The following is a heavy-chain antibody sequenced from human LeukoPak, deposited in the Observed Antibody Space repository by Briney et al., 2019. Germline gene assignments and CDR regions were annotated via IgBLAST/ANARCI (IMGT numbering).Heavy chain of an antibody. J-gene: IGHJ4*02. Sequence: PGRSLRLSCAASGFTFSAYGMHWVRQAPGKGLDWVAVIWYDGSGIYYADSVKGRFTISRDNSMDTLYLQMNSLRVEDTGVYWCARQEGGTVFPLDYWGQGTLVTVSS. CDR1: GFTFSAYG. CDR3: ARQEGGTVFPLDY. CDR2: IWYDGSGI. V-gene: IGHV3-33*01. D-gene: IGHD4-17*01.